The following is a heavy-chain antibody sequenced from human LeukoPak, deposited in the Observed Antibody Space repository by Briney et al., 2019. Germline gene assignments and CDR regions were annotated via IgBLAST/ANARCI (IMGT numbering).Heavy chain of an antibody. D-gene: IGHD1-1*01. CDR3: ASDPPWTNDAFDI. CDR2: IKQDGSTK. J-gene: IGHJ3*02. Sequence: PGGSLRLSCAASGFTLSSYWMTWVRQAPGKGLEWVANIKQDGSTKYYVDSVKGRFTISRDNAKNSLYLQMSSLRVDDTAVYYCASDPPWTNDAFDIWGQGTMVTVSS. V-gene: IGHV3-7*01. CDR1: GFTLSSYW.